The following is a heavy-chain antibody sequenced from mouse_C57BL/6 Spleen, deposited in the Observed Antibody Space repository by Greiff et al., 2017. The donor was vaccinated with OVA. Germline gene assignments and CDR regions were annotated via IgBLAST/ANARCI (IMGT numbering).Heavy chain of an antibody. Sequence: EVQLVESVAELVRPGASVKLSCTASGFNFKNTYMHWVKQRPEQGLEWIGRIDPANGNTKYAPKFQGKATITADTSSNTAYLQLSSLTSEDTAIYYCASDATVYYAMDYWGQGTSVTVSS. CDR2: IDPANGNT. V-gene: IGHV14-3*01. J-gene: IGHJ4*01. CDR1: GFNFKNTY. CDR3: ASDATVYYAMDY. D-gene: IGHD1-1*01.